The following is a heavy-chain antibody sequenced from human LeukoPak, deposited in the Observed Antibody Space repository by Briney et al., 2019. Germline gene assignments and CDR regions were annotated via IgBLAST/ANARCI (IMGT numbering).Heavy chain of an antibody. Sequence: PWGSLRLSCAASGFTFSSYWMNWVRQAPGKGLEWVANIKQDGSEKNYVDFVKGRFTISRDNAKNSLDLQMNSLRAEDTAMYYCARARGDGYQWYFDLWGRGTLVTVSS. V-gene: IGHV3-7*01. J-gene: IGHJ2*01. CDR2: IKQDGSEK. CDR1: GFTFSSYW. D-gene: IGHD5-24*01. CDR3: ARARGDGYQWYFDL.